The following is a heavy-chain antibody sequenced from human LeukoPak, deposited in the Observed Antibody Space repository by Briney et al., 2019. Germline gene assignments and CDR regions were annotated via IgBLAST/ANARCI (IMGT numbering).Heavy chain of an antibody. CDR2: ISSNGGST. Sequence: GGSLRLSCAASGFTLSSYAMHWVRQAPGKGLEYVSAISSNGGSTYYANSVKGRFTISRDNSKNTLYLQMGSLRAEDMAVYYCARWVKEGSWTGPLDYWGQGTLVTVSS. V-gene: IGHV3-64*01. CDR1: GFTLSSYA. CDR3: ARWVKEGSWTGPLDY. J-gene: IGHJ4*02. D-gene: IGHD6-13*01.